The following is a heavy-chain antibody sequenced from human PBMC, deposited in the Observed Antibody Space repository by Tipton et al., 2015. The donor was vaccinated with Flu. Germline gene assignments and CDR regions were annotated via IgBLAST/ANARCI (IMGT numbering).Heavy chain of an antibody. V-gene: IGHV1-8*02. CDR2: MHPDTDNT. CDR1: GYTFADHG. Sequence: QVQLVQSGAEVKSPGASVKVSCKASGYTFADHGVNWVRQAGGQGLEWLGWMHPDTDNTGYAQKFQGRVTFTKDSATNTLHMEMTSLTSEDTAVYYCARERRGWGRAADALAVWGQGTVVVVSS. D-gene: IGHD3-16*01. J-gene: IGHJ3*01. CDR3: ARERRGWGRAADALAV.